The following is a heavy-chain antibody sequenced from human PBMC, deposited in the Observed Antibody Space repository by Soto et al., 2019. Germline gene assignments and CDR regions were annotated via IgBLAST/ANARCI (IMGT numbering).Heavy chain of an antibody. J-gene: IGHJ3*02. CDR3: ARGVSNGFDI. Sequence: GVSLRLSCAASGFTFNSYGMHWVRQAPGKGLEWVAVIWYDGTNKYFADSVKGRFTISRDNAKNSLYLQMDSLRAEDTDVYYCARGVSNGFDIWGQGTMVNVSS. CDR2: IWYDGTNK. CDR1: GFTFNSYG. V-gene: IGHV3-33*01.